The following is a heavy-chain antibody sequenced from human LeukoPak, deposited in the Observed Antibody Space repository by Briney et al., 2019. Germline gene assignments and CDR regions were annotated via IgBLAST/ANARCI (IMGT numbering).Heavy chain of an antibody. CDR3: ARVEVRGVIIPDHFDY. CDR2: ISAYNGNT. V-gene: IGHV1-18*01. D-gene: IGHD3-10*01. CDR1: GYTFNNYG. Sequence: GASVKVSCKASGYTFNNYGISWVRQAPGQGLEWMGWISAYNGNTNYAQKLQGRVTMTTDTSTSTAYMELRSLRSDDTAVYYCARVEVRGVIIPDHFDYWGQGTLVTVSS. J-gene: IGHJ4*02.